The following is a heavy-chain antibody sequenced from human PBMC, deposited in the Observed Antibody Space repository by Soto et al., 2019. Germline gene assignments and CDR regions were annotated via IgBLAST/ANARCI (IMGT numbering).Heavy chain of an antibody. CDR2: TYYRSKLST. V-gene: IGHV6-1*01. J-gene: IGHJ5*01. Sequence: QVQLQQSGPGLVKPSQTLSLTCAISGDSVSSKSAASNWLRQSPARGLEWLGRTYYRSKLSTDYAVTVRSRITIITDTSKNQFSLQLNSGTPEDTAVYYCTRALSGSYDSWGQGTLVTVSS. CDR3: TRALSGSYDS. CDR1: GDSVSSKSAA. D-gene: IGHD1-26*01.